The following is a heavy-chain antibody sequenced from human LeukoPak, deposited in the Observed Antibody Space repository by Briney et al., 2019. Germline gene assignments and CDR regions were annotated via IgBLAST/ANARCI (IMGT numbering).Heavy chain of an antibody. D-gene: IGHD2-2*01. CDR2: INPSGGST. V-gene: IGHV1-46*01. Sequence: ASVKVSCKASAYTFTSYYMHWVRQAPGQGLEWMGIINPSGGSTSYAQKFQGRVTMTRDTSTSTVYMELSSLRSEDTAVYYCARVVVGDIAAFDIWGQGTMVTVSS. CDR1: AYTFTSYY. J-gene: IGHJ3*02. CDR3: ARVVVGDIAAFDI.